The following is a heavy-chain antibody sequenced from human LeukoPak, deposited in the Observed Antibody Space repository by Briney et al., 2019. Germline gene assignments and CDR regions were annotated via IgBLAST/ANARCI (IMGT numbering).Heavy chain of an antibody. V-gene: IGHV3-11*01. CDR3: ASVLWFGGIFFDY. CDR1: GITFSDYY. CDR2: ISSSGSMI. J-gene: IGHJ4*02. Sequence: GGSLRLSCAVSGITFSDYYMTWIRQAPGKGLEWVSYISSSGSMINYADSVKGRFTISRDNAKNSLYLQMNSLRVEDTAVYYCASVLWFGGIFFDYWGQGTLVTVSS. D-gene: IGHD3-10*01.